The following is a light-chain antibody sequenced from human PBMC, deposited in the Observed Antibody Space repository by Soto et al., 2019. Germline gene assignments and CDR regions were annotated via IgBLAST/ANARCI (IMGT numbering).Light chain of an antibody. CDR3: QQSYSTWWT. CDR1: QSISVY. CDR2: TAS. J-gene: IGKJ1*01. Sequence: DIQMTQSRSSVSASVRDVATISSGASQSISVYLNWYQQKPGKAPKLLIYTASNLQSGVPSRFSGSGLGTEFTLTISSLQPEDFATYYCQQSYSTWWTFGQGTKVDI. V-gene: IGKV1-39*01.